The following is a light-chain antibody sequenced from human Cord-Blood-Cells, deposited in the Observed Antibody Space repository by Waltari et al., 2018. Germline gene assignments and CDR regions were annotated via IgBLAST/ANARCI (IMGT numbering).Light chain of an antibody. J-gene: IGLJ3*02. CDR3: AAWDDSLSGWV. Sequence: QPMLTQPPSASGTPGQRVTISCSGSSSNIGSNYVSWYQQLPGTAPKLPIYRDNQRPSGVPDRFSGSKSGTSASLAISGLRSEDEADYYCAAWDDSLSGWVFGGGTKLTVL. V-gene: IGLV1-47*01. CDR1: SSNIGSNY. CDR2: RDN.